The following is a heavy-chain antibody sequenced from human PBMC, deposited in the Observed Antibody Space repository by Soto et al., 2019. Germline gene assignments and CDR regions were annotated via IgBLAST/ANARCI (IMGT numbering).Heavy chain of an antibody. CDR3: ARGRYGDY. Sequence: QVHLVQSGAEVKKPGASVKVSCKGSGYTFTSYGITWVRQAPGQGLEWMGWISAHNGNTDYAQKLQGRVTVTRDTYTITAYMELRSLRSDDTAVYYCARGRYGDYWGQGALVTGSS. CDR2: ISAHNGNT. J-gene: IGHJ4*02. CDR1: GYTFTSYG. V-gene: IGHV1-18*01. D-gene: IGHD1-1*01.